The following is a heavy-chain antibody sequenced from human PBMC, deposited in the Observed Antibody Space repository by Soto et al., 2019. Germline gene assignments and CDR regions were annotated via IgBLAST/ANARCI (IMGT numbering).Heavy chain of an antibody. D-gene: IGHD2-8*01. Sequence: QVQLVESGGGVVQPGTSLRLSCAASGFTFSRYGMHWVRQAPGKGLEWVAVISFDGNDEDYADSVKGRFTISRDNSKNTLYLQMNSLRVEDTAVYYCAKLMFGGYCTNVVCYIPDYWGQGTLLTVSS. CDR3: AKLMFGGYCTNVVCYIPDY. CDR1: GFTFSRYG. V-gene: IGHV3-30*18. CDR2: ISFDGNDE. J-gene: IGHJ4*02.